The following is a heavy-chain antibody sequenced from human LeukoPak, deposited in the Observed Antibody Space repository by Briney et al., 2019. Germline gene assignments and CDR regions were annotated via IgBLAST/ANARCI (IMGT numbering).Heavy chain of an antibody. CDR3: ANSAELRGGLLDY. V-gene: IGHV3-30*18. CDR1: GFTFSSNG. CDR2: ISYDGSNK. J-gene: IGHJ4*02. Sequence: GSLRLSCAASGFTFSSNGMHWVRQAPGKGLEWVAVISYDGSNKYYADSVKGRFTISRDYSKNTLYLQMNSLRAEDTAVYYCANSAELRGGLLDYWGQGTLVTVSS. D-gene: IGHD2-15*01.